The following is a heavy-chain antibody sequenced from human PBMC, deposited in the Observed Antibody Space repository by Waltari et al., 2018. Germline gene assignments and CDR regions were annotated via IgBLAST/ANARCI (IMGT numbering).Heavy chain of an antibody. D-gene: IGHD4-17*01. CDR2: INPNSGDT. Sequence: QVHLVQSGAEVKKPGASVKVSGKPSGYTFTRYYIQCVRRAPGQGLEWMGRINPNSGDTNYAQKFQGRVTLTRDTSINTAYMELSSLKSDDTAVYYCARDLGSDYGNRDYWGQGTLVTVPS. CDR1: GYTFTRYY. J-gene: IGHJ4*02. CDR3: ARDLGSDYGNRDY. V-gene: IGHV1-2*06.